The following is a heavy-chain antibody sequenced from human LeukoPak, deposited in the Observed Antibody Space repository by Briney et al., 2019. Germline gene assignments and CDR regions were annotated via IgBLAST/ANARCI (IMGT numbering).Heavy chain of an antibody. J-gene: IGHJ4*02. CDR2: IYYSGST. Sequence: KASETLSLTCTVSGGSISSSSYYWGWIRQPPGKGLEWIGSIYYSGSTYYNPSLKSRVTISVDTSKNQFSLKLSSVTAADTAVYYCAKHSGRMDTLDYWGLGTLVTVSS. D-gene: IGHD5-18*01. CDR1: GGSISSSSYY. V-gene: IGHV4-39*01. CDR3: AKHSGRMDTLDY.